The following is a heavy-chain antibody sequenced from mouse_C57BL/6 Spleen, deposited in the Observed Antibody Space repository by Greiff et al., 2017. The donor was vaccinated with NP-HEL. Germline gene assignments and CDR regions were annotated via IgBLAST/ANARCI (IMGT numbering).Heavy chain of an antibody. CDR2: IWGVGST. J-gene: IGHJ4*01. CDR1: GFSLTSYG. CDR3: ARSYGSRGAMDY. V-gene: IGHV2-6*01. D-gene: IGHD1-1*01. Sequence: QVQLQQSGPGLVAPSPSLSITCTVSGFSLTSYGVDWVRQSPGKGLEWLGGIWGVGSTNYNSALKSRLSISKDNTKSQVFLKMHSLHTYDTAMYYCARSYGSRGAMDYWGQGTSVTVSS.